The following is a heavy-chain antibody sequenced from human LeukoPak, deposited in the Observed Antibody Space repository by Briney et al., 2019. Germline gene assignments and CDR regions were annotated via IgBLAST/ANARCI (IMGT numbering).Heavy chain of an antibody. J-gene: IGHJ5*02. V-gene: IGHV4-59*04. CDR1: GGSISSYY. Sequence: PSETLSLTCTVSGGSISSYYWSWIRQPPGKGLEWIGSIYHSGSTYYNPSLKSRVTISVDTSKNQFSLKLSSVTAADTAVYYCARLQRQPLGWFDPWGQGTLVTVSS. CDR3: ARLQRQPLGWFDP. D-gene: IGHD6-25*01. CDR2: IYHSGST.